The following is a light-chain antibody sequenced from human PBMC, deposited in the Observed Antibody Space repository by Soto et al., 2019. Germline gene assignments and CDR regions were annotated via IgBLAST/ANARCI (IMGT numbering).Light chain of an antibody. CDR1: QSRSSSY. J-gene: IGKJ4*01. CDR2: GAS. V-gene: IGKV3-20*01. Sequence: EIVLTQSPGTLSLSPGERATLSCRASQSRSSSYIAWYQQRPGQPPRLLIYGASSRATGITDRFSRSGSGTDFTLTISRLEPEDFAVDYCQQYGTSALTFRGGTKVEIK. CDR3: QQYGTSALT.